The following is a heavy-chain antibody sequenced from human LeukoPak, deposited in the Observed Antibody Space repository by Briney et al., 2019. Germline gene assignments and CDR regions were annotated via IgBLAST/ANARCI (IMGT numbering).Heavy chain of an antibody. CDR3: ARRQHLEL. D-gene: IGHD1-7*01. CDR2: IYHSGST. J-gene: IGHJ4*02. Sequence: PSETLSLTCTVSGGSISSSSYYWGWIRQPPGKGLEWIGSIYHSGSTFYNPSLMSRVTISVDTSKNQFSLKLSSVTAADTAVYYCARRQHLELWGQGTLVTVSS. V-gene: IGHV4-39*07. CDR1: GGSISSSSYY.